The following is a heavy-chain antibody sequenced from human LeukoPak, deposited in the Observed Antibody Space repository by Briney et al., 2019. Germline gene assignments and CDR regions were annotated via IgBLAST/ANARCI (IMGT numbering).Heavy chain of an antibody. CDR2: IYTSGST. J-gene: IGHJ4*02. V-gene: IGHV4-4*07. D-gene: IGHD4-17*01. CDR1: GGSISSYY. Sequence: SETLSLTCTVSGGSISSYYWSWIRQPAGKGLEWIGRIYTSGSTNYNPSLKSRVTISVDTSKNQFSLKLSSVTAADTAVYYCARVPSSDYGDYAGYFDYWGQGTLVTVSS. CDR3: ARVPSSDYGDYAGYFDY.